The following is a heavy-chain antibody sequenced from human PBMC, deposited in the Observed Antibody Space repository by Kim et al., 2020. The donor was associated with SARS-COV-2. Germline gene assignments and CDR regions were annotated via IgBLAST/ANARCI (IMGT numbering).Heavy chain of an antibody. V-gene: IGHV4-34*01. J-gene: IGHJ4*02. CDR1: GGSFSGYY. CDR3: ARALPHRYYYGSGSYGAYYFDY. Sequence: SETLSLTCAVYGGSFSGYYWSWIRQPPGKGLEWIGEINHSGSTNYNPSLKSRVTISVDTSKNQFSLKLSSVTAADTAVYYCARALPHRYYYGSGSYGAYYFDYWGQGTLVTVSS. D-gene: IGHD3-10*01. CDR2: INHSGST.